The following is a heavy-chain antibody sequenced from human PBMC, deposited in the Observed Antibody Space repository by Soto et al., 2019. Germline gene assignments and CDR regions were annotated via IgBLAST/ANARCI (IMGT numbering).Heavy chain of an antibody. Sequence: ASVKVACKASGYAFTSYGISWVRQAPGQGLEWMGWISAYNGNTNYAQKLQGRVTMTTDTSTSTAYMELRSLRSDDTAVYYCARVHDRFTVTTIFDYWGQGTLVTVSS. J-gene: IGHJ4*02. CDR3: ARVHDRFTVTTIFDY. V-gene: IGHV1-18*04. CDR2: ISAYNGNT. CDR1: GYAFTSYG. D-gene: IGHD4-17*01.